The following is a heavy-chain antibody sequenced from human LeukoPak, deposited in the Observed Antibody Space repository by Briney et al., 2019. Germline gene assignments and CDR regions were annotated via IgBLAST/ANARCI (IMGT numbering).Heavy chain of an antibody. CDR2: INHSGST. V-gene: IGHV4-34*01. J-gene: IGHJ4*02. CDR1: GGSFSGYY. CDR3: AGGSSSWYVENY. Sequence: SETLSLTCAVYGGSFSGYYWSWLRQPPGKGLEWTGEINHSGSTNYNPSLKSRVTISVDTSKNQFSLKLSSVTAADTAVYYCAGGSSSWYVENYWGQGTLVTVSS. D-gene: IGHD6-13*01.